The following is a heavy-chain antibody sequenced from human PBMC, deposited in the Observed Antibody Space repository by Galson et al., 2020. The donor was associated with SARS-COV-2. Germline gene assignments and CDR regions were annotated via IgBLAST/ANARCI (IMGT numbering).Heavy chain of an antibody. V-gene: IGHV2-70*01. Sequence: SGPTLVKPTQTLTLTCTFSGFSLSTSGMCVSWIRQPPGKALEWLALIDWDDDKYYSTSLKTRLTISKDTSKNQVVLTMTNMDPVDTATYYWARSPIYVWGDYYGMDVWGQVTTVTVSS. D-gene: IGHD3-16*01. J-gene: IGHJ6*02. CDR3: ARSPIYVWGDYYGMDV. CDR2: IDWDDDK. CDR1: GFSLSTSGMC.